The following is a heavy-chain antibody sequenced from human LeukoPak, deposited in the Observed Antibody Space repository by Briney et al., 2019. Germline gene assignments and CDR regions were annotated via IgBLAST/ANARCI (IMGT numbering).Heavy chain of an antibody. J-gene: IGHJ4*02. D-gene: IGHD3-10*01. Sequence: SQTLSLTCAISGDSVSSNSAAWNWIRQSPSRGLEWLGRTYYRSKWYNDYAVSVKSRITINPDTSKNQFSLQLNSVTPEDTAVYYCARDRGALLWFGESTTEYYFDYWGQGTLVTVSS. CDR1: GDSVSSNSAA. V-gene: IGHV6-1*01. CDR3: ARDRGALLWFGESTTEYYFDY. CDR2: TYYRSKWYN.